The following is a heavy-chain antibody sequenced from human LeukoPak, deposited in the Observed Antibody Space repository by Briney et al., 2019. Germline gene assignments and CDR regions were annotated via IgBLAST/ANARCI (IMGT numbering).Heavy chain of an antibody. CDR3: ASGGRITMVRGAY. CDR2: INHSGST. D-gene: IGHD3-10*01. J-gene: IGHJ4*02. CDR1: GGSFSGYY. V-gene: IGHV4-34*01. Sequence: PSETLSLTCAVYGGSFSGYYWSWIRQPPGKGLEWIGEINHSGSTNYNPSLKSRVTISVDTSKNQFSLKLSSVTAADTAVYYCASGGRITMVRGAYWGQGTLVTVSS.